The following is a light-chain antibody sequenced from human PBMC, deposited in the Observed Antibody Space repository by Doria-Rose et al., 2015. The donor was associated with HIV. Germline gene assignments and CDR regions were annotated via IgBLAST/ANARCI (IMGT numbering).Light chain of an antibody. CDR3: QQYYDTPS. Sequence: TQSPESLGMSLGERATLNCKYNQSLLYPSTNHLAWYQQKPGQPPKLLIYWASTRQSVVPDRFSGSGSGTDFTLTISSLEAEDVAVYYCQQYYDTPSFGPGTTVDIK. V-gene: IGKV4-1*01. CDR1: QSLLYPSTNH. J-gene: IGKJ3*01. CDR2: WAS.